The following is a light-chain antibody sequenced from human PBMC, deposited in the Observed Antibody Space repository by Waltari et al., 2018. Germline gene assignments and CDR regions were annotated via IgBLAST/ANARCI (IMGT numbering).Light chain of an antibody. CDR3: QQRSNCL. Sequence: EIVLTQSPATLSLSTGERATLSCRASQSVSSYLAWYQQKPGQAPRLLIYDASNRATGIPARFSGSGPGTDFTLTISSLEPEDFAVYYCQQRSNCLFGPGTKVDIK. V-gene: IGKV3D-11*02. J-gene: IGKJ3*01. CDR1: QSVSSY. CDR2: DAS.